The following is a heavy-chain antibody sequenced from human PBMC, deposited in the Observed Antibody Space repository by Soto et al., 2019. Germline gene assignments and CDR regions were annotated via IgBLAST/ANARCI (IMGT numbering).Heavy chain of an antibody. D-gene: IGHD2-15*01. CDR2: IVVGSGNT. V-gene: IGHV1-58*01. CDR3: AKDQDRWSGVFDY. CDR1: GFTFTSSA. Sequence: GASVKVSCKASGFTFTSSAVQWVRQACGQRLEWIGWIVVGSGNTYYADSVKGRFTISRDNSKNTLYLQMNSLRAEDTAVYYCAKDQDRWSGVFDYWGQGTLVTVSS. J-gene: IGHJ4*02.